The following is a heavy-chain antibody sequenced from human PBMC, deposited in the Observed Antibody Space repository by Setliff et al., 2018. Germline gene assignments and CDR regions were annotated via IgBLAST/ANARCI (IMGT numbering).Heavy chain of an antibody. V-gene: IGHV3-15*07. D-gene: IGHD3-16*01. J-gene: IGHJ3*01. Sequence: AGGSLRLSCAASGFTFSTAWMNWVRQAPGKGLEWVGRIKGKNDGLATDYAAPVKGRFTISRDDSKNTLYLQMNSLKTEDTAVYYCTTDPSPTFGGVIGAAFDFWGKGQWSPSPQ. CDR1: GFTFSTAW. CDR2: IKGKNDGLAT. CDR3: TTDPSPTFGGVIGAAFDF.